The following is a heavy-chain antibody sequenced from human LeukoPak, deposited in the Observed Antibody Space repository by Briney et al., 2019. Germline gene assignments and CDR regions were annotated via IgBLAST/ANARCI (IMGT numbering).Heavy chain of an antibody. CDR2: INHSGST. V-gene: IGHV4-34*01. Sequence: SETLSLTCAVYGGSFSGYYWSWIRQPPGKGLEWIGEINHSGSTNYNPSLKSRVTISVDTSKNQFSLKLSSVTAADTAVYYCARTIGYCSDGSCYFYYGMDVWGQGTTVTVSS. CDR1: GGSFSGYY. CDR3: ARTIGYCSDGSCYFYYGMDV. D-gene: IGHD2-15*01. J-gene: IGHJ6*02.